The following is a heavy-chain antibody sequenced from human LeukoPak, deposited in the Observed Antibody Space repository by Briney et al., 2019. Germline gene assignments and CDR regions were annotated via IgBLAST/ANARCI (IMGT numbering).Heavy chain of an antibody. J-gene: IGHJ2*01. CDR1: GYSFTGYY. D-gene: IGHD3-10*01. Sequence: GASVKVSCKASGYSFTGYYIHWVRQAPGQGLEWMGWINPNSGGTNYAQRFQGRVTMTRDTSITTAYMELSRLRSDDTAVHYCASPWGRWFGELIWYFDLWGRGTLVTVSS. V-gene: IGHV1-2*02. CDR2: INPNSGGT. CDR3: ASPWGRWFGELIWYFDL.